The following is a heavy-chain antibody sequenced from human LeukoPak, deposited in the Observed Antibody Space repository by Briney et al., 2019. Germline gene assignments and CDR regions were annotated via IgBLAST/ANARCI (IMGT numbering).Heavy chain of an antibody. D-gene: IGHD1-26*01. J-gene: IGHJ4*02. CDR1: GGSISSYY. Sequence: PSETLSLTCTVSGGSISSYYWSWIRQPPGKGLEWIGYIYYSGSTNYNPSLKSRVTISVDTSKNQFSLKLSSVTAADTAVYYCARGQEGGSYSDYVDYWGQGTLVTVAS. V-gene: IGHV4-59*01. CDR2: IYYSGST. CDR3: ARGQEGGSYSDYVDY.